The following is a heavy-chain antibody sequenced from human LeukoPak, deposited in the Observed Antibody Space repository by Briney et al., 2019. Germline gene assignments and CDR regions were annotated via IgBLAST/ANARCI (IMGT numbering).Heavy chain of an antibody. V-gene: IGHV3-23*01. CDR3: AKDPIYCSSTSCYEGDY. Sequence: SGGSLRLSCSACRFTFSSYAMSWVRQAPGKGLEWISAISGSGGSTYYADSVKGRFTISRDNSKNTLYLQMNSLRAEDTAVYYCAKDPIYCSSTSCYEGDYWGLGTLVTVSS. CDR1: RFTFSSYA. J-gene: IGHJ4*02. CDR2: ISGSGGST. D-gene: IGHD2-2*01.